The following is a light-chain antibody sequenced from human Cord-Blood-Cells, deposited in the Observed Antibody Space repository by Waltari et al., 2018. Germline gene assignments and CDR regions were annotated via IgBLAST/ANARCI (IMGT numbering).Light chain of an antibody. CDR1: QSVSSN. J-gene: IGKJ1*01. V-gene: IGKV3-15*01. CDR2: GAS. Sequence: EIVMTQSPATLSVSPGERATLSCRASQSVSSNLAWYQQKPGQAPRLLIYGASTRATGIPARFSGSGSGTEVALTISSLQSEDFAVYYCQQYNNWPPRTFGQGTKMEIK. CDR3: QQYNNWPPRT.